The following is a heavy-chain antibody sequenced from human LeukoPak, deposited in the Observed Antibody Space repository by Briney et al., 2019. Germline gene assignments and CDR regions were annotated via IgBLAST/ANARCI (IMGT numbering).Heavy chain of an antibody. Sequence: SGPTLVKPTQTLTLTCTVSGFSLSTLRVGVGWNRQPPGKALEWLALIFWDDDKRYSPSLKNRLSITKDASKNQVVLTLSNMDPVDTGTYYCVHNRDGSNYLVGDYWGQGILVTVSS. CDR2: IFWDDDK. V-gene: IGHV2-5*04. D-gene: IGHD5-24*01. CDR1: GFSLSTLRVG. CDR3: VHNRDGSNYLVGDY. J-gene: IGHJ4*02.